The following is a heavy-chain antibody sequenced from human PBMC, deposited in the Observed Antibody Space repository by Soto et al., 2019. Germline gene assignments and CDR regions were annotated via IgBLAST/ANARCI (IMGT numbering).Heavy chain of an antibody. D-gene: IGHD1-26*01. V-gene: IGHV3-23*01. CDR2: ISPNGDST. CDR1: GFSFNKDA. J-gene: IGHJ4*02. CDR3: AREGSGDYRDYCDI. Sequence: GGSLRLSCAAPGFSFNKDAMNWVRQAPGRGLEWVSIISPNGDSTYYADSVKGRFTISRDNSKNTLFLQMNSLRAEDTAVYYCAREGSGDYRDYCDIWGQGTLVTVSS.